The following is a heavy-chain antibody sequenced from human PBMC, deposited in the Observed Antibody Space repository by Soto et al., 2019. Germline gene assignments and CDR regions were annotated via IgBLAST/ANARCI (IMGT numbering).Heavy chain of an antibody. CDR3: ARSPVVATSMDV. CDR2: INAGNGNT. CDR1: GYTFTIYA. J-gene: IGHJ6*02. D-gene: IGHD5-12*01. V-gene: IGHV1-3*01. Sequence: GASVKVSCKASGYTFTIYAMHWVRQAPGQRLEWMGWINAGNGNTKYSQKFQGRVTITRDTSASTAYMELSSLRSEDTAVYYCARSPVVATSMDVWGQGTTVTVSS.